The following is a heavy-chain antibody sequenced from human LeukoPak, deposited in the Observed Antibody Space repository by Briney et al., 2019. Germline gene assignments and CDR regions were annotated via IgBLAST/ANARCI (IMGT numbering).Heavy chain of an antibody. CDR2: INHSGST. V-gene: IGHV4-34*01. Sequence: EPSETLSLTCAVYGGSFSGYYWSWIRQPPGKGLEWIGEINHSGSTNYNPSFKSRVTISVDTSKNQFSLKLSSVTAADTAVYYCARDPISGPVVDWGQGTLVTVSS. CDR1: GGSFSGYY. CDR3: ARDPISGPVVD. J-gene: IGHJ4*02. D-gene: IGHD2-15*01.